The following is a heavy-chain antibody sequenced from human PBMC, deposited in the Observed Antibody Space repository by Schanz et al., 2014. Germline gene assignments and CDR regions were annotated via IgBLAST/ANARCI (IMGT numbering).Heavy chain of an antibody. D-gene: IGHD3-10*01. Sequence: VQLVESGGGVVQPGRSLRLSCAASGFMFSSYGMHWVRQAPGKGLEWVVVISYDGSKKSYADSVKGRFTISRDNSKNTLYLQMNSLRPEDTAVYYCARGRFGEVCYFDYWGQGALVNVSS. J-gene: IGHJ4*02. CDR3: ARGRFGEVCYFDY. CDR2: ISYDGSKK. CDR1: GFMFSSYG. V-gene: IGHV3-30*03.